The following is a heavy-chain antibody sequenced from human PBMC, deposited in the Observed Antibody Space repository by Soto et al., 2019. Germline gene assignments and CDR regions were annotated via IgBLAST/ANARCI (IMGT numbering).Heavy chain of an antibody. J-gene: IGHJ6*02. CDR2: IIPIFGTA. D-gene: IGHD2-8*01. CDR1: GGTFSSYA. CDR3: ARGGRIVLNPKAPLKPRYYCYYGMDV. V-gene: IGHV1-69*13. Sequence: SVKVSCKASGGTFSSYAISWVRQAPGQGLEWMGGIIPIFGTANYAQKFQGRVTVTADESTSTAYMELSSLRSEDTAVYYCARGGRIVLNPKAPLKPRYYCYYGMDVWGQGTTVTVSS.